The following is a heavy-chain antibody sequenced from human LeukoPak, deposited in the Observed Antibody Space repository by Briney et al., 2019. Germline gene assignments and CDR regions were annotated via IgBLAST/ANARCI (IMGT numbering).Heavy chain of an antibody. Sequence: GESLKISCKGSGYSFTSYWIGWVRQMPGKGLEWMGIIYPGDSDTRYSPSFQGQVTISADKSISTAYLQWSSLKASDTAMYYCARVGNMVRGVIRYFDYWGQGTLVTVSS. CDR2: IYPGDSDT. CDR3: ARVGNMVRGVIRYFDY. CDR1: GYSFTSYW. J-gene: IGHJ4*02. D-gene: IGHD3-10*01. V-gene: IGHV5-51*01.